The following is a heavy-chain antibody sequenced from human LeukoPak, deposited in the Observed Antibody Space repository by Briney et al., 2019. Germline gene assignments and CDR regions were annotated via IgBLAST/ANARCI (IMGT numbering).Heavy chain of an antibody. Sequence: PSETLSPTCTVSGGSISSYYWSWIRQPPGKGLEWIGYIYYSGSTNYNPSLKSRVTISVDTSKNQFSLKLSSVTAADTAVYYCARGSVDGDYFDYWGQGTLVTVSS. CDR2: IYYSGST. CDR3: ARGSVDGDYFDY. J-gene: IGHJ4*02. CDR1: GGSISSYY. V-gene: IGHV4-59*08. D-gene: IGHD4-17*01.